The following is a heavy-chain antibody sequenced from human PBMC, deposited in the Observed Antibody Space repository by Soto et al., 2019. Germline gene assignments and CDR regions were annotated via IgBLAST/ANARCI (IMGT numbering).Heavy chain of an antibody. CDR2: ISYDGNNK. CDR1: GFSFNDYA. V-gene: IGHV3-30-3*01. CDR3: ARFRSERPFDY. J-gene: IGHJ4*02. Sequence: PGGSLRLSCAASGFSFNDYAAGWVRQAPGKGLEWVAVISYDGNNKYYADSVKGRFTISRDNSKNTLSLQMNSLRPEDTAVYYCARFRSERPFDYWGQGTLVTVSS.